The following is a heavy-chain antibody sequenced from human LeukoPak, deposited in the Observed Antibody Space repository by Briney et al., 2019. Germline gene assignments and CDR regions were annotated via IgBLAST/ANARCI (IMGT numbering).Heavy chain of an antibody. CDR2: ISYDGSNK. Sequence: QAGGSLRLSCTASGFTFSSYAMHWVRQAPGKGLEWVAVISYDGSNKYYADSVKGRFTISRDNSKNTLYLQMNSLRAEDTAVYYCARDSDYVGGYSPYYYYYYMDVWGKGTTVTVSS. V-gene: IGHV3-30*01. CDR1: GFTFSSYA. J-gene: IGHJ6*03. D-gene: IGHD5-18*01. CDR3: ARDSDYVGGYSPYYYYYYMDV.